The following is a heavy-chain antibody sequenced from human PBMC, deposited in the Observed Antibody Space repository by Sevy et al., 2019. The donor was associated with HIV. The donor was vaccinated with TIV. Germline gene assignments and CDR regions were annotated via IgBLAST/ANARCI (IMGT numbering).Heavy chain of an antibody. V-gene: IGHV3-23*01. Sequence: GGSLRLSCAASGFTFGSYAMSWVRQAPGKGLEWVSAISGSGGSTYYADSVKGRFTISRDNPKNTLYLQMNSLRAEDRAVDYCAKAPNGYYGSGREGYYFDYWGQGTLVTVSS. CDR3: AKAPNGYYGSGREGYYFDY. CDR1: GFTFGSYA. J-gene: IGHJ4*02. D-gene: IGHD3-10*01. CDR2: ISGSGGST.